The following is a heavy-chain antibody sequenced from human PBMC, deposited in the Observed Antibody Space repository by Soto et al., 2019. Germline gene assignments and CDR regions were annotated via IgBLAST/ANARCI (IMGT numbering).Heavy chain of an antibody. CDR3: ARQEQFYYYYYGMDV. J-gene: IGHJ6*02. V-gene: IGHV5-51*01. CDR1: GYSFTTYW. D-gene: IGHD4-4*01. Sequence: GESLKISCKASGYSFTTYWIAWVRQMPGKGLEWMGIINPGDSDIRYSLSFQGQVTISADNSISTAYLQWSSLKASDTAMYYCARQEQFYYYYYGMDVWGQGTAVTVSS. CDR2: INPGDSDI.